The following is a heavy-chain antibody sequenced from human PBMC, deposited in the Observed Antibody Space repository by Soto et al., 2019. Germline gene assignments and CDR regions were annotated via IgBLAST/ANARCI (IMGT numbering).Heavy chain of an antibody. CDR2: IDYSSTYR. J-gene: IGHJ4*02. CDR3: VPFHFDGLDY. V-gene: IGHV3-21*01. CDR1: GFTFNLLA. Sequence: PGGSLRLSCAASGFTFNLLAMHWVRQAPGKGLEWVSSIDYSSTYRYYSDSVRGRFTISRDNAKSSLYLQMNSLRAEGTAVYYCVPFHFDGLDYWGQGTVVTVSS. D-gene: IGHD2-8*01.